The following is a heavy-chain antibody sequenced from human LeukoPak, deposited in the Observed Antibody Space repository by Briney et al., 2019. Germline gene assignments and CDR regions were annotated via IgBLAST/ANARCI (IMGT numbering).Heavy chain of an antibody. CDR1: GYTLTELS. V-gene: IGHV1-24*01. D-gene: IGHD3-10*01. Sequence: ASVKVSCKISGYTLTELSMHWVRQAPGKGLEWMGGFDPEDGETIYAQKFQGRVTMTEDTSTDTAYMELSSLRSEDTAVYYCATPSGSYYKTFDYWGQGTLVTVSS. CDR2: FDPEDGET. CDR3: ATPSGSYYKTFDY. J-gene: IGHJ4*02.